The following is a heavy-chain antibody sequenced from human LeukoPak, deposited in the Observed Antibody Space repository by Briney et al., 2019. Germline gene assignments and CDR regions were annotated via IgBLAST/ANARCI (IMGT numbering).Heavy chain of an antibody. V-gene: IGHV3-20*04. CDR3: ARGRGYCTNGVCYNDY. D-gene: IGHD2-8*01. CDR2: INWNGGST. J-gene: IGHJ4*02. Sequence: GGSLRLSCAASGFTFGDYGMSWVRQAPGKGLEWVSGINWNGGSTGYADSVKGRFTISRDNAKNSLYLQMNSLRAEDMALYYCARGRGYCTNGVCYNDYWGQGTLVTVSS. CDR1: GFTFGDYG.